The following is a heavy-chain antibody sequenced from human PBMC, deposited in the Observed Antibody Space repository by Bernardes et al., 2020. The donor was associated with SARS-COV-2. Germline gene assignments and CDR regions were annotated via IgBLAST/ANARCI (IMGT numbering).Heavy chain of an antibody. V-gene: IGHV3-23*01. CDR3: AKSLHALTNGPRGILDD. Sequence: GGSLRLSCAASGFTFSSYAMSWVRQAPGKGLEWISAVSASGDSTYYADSVRGRFTIFRDNSKNTLYVQMSSLRAEDTAVYYCAKSLHALTNGPRGILDDWGQGTLVTVSS. CDR1: GFTFSSYA. D-gene: IGHD2-8*01. CDR2: VSASGDST. J-gene: IGHJ4*02.